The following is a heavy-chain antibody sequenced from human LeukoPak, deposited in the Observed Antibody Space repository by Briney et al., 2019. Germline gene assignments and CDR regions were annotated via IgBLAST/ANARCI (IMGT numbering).Heavy chain of an antibody. J-gene: IGHJ4*02. Sequence: PGWALTLSCAASGFTFDDYGMSWVRQAPAKGLEGVSGINWYGGSTGYPASVKGRFTISRDNAKNSLYLQMNSLGAQGTAFYYCGSLPSTVPTAYWGEGTLVSVPS. CDR3: GSLPSTVPTAY. D-gene: IGHD1-1*01. V-gene: IGHV3-20*04. CDR2: INWYGGST. CDR1: GFTFDDYG.